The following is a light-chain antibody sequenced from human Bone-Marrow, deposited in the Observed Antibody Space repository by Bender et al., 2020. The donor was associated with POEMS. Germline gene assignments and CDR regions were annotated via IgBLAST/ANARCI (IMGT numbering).Light chain of an antibody. J-gene: IGLJ3*02. CDR2: EVS. Sequence: QSALTQPASVSGSPGQSVTISCTGASSDVGSYDRVSWFQQPPGTAPKLMIYEVSNRPSGVPDRFSGSKSGNTASLTISGLQAEDEADYYCSSYTTRYTFVFGGGTKLTVL. CDR1: SSDVGSYDR. V-gene: IGLV2-18*02. CDR3: SSYTTRYTFV.